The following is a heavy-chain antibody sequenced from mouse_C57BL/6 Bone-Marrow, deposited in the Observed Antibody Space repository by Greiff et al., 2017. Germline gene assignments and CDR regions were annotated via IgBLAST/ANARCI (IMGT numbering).Heavy chain of an antibody. D-gene: IGHD1-1*01. CDR1: GFTFSSYA. Sequence: EVHLVESGGGLVKPGGSLKLSCAASGFTFSSYAMSWVRQTPEKRLEWVATISDGGSYTYYPDNVKGRFTISRDNAKNNLYLQMSHLKSEDTAMYYCARENGRYYYAMDYWGQGTSVTVSS. V-gene: IGHV5-4*01. CDR2: ISDGGSYT. CDR3: ARENGRYYYAMDY. J-gene: IGHJ4*01.